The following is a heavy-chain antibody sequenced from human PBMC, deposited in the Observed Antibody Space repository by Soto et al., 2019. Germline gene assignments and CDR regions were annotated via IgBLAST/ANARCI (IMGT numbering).Heavy chain of an antibody. J-gene: IGHJ6*02. D-gene: IGHD6-6*01. CDR3: PSPLPGTTSPYYALDV. V-gene: IGHV3-30*02. CDR1: GFNFSSYG. CDR2: TRYDGTNK. Sequence: GGSLRLSCAASGFNFSSYGMHWVRQAPGKGLEWVARTRYDGTNKYYADSVKGRFTISRDNSKNTLFLQMTSLRAEDTAVYYCPSPLPGTTSPYYALDVLGQGTKVTASS.